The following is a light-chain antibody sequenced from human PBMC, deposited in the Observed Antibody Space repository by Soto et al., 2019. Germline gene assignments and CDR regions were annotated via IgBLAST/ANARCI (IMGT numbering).Light chain of an antibody. Sequence: QSVLTQPPSVSGSPGQRGTISCTGSSSNIGAGYDVHWYQQLPGTAPKLLIYGNSNRPSGVPDRFSGSKSGTSASLAITGLQAEYEADYYCQSYDISLSGSVFGGGTKLTVL. CDR3: QSYDISLSGSV. V-gene: IGLV1-40*01. CDR2: GNS. J-gene: IGLJ2*01. CDR1: SSNIGAGYD.